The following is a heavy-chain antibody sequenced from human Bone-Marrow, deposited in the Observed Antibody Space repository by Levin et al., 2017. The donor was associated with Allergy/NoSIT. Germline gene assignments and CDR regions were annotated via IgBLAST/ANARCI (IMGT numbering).Heavy chain of an antibody. CDR1: GFSLSPRRMC. CDR2: IDWDDDT. D-gene: IGHD1-26*01. J-gene: IGHJ4*02. V-gene: IGHV2-70*17. CDR3: ARTYSETYGNYVFDF. Sequence: SGPTLVKPTQTLTLTCTFSGFSLSPRRMCVNWIRQPPGKPLEWLARIDWDDDTLYSASLRTRLTISKDTSENRVVLTMTNVDTADTATYYCARTYSETYGNYVFDFWGPGTLVTVSS.